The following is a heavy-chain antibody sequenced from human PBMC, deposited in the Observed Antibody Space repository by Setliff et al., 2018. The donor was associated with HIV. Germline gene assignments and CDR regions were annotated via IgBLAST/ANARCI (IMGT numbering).Heavy chain of an antibody. CDR2: IYYRGST. D-gene: IGHD6-13*01. Sequence: SETLSLTCTVSGGSISSGGYYWSWIRQHPGKGLEWIGYIYYRGSTYYNPSLKSRVTISVDTSKNQFSLRLSSVTAADTAMYYCARHVGISIGGTRGDFDCWGQGTLVTVSS. CDR3: ARHVGISIGGTRGDFDC. J-gene: IGHJ4*02. V-gene: IGHV4-31*03. CDR1: GGSISSGGYY.